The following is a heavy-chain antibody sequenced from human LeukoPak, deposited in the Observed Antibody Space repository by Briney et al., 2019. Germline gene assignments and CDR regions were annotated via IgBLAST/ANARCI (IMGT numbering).Heavy chain of an antibody. D-gene: IGHD5-24*01. CDR3: ARRYGYNGSLDY. CDR1: GGPISSSRYY. Sequence: SETLSLTCIVSGGPISSSRYYWDRVRQPPGKGLEWIGSIYYSGSTYYNPSLKSRVTISVDTSKNHFPLKLSSMTAAAAAVYYCARRYGYNGSLDYWGQGTLVTVSS. CDR2: IYYSGST. V-gene: IGHV4-39*02. J-gene: IGHJ4*02.